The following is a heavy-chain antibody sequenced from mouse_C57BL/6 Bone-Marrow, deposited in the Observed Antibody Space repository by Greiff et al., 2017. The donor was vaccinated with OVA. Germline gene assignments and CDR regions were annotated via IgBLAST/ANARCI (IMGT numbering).Heavy chain of an antibody. Sequence: QVQLQQPGAELVKPGASVKMSCKASGYTFTSYWITWVKQRPGQGLEWIGDIYPGSGSTNYNEKFKSKATLTVDTSSSTAYMQLSRLTSVDYAVKYGERDECAMDYWGQGTSVTVSS. D-gene: IGHD6-1*01. V-gene: IGHV1-55*01. J-gene: IGHJ4*01. CDR3: ERDECAMDY. CDR2: IYPGSGST. CDR1: GYTFTSYW.